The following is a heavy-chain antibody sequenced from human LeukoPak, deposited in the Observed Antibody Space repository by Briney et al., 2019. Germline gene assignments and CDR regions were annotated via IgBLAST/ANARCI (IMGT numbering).Heavy chain of an antibody. V-gene: IGHV1-24*01. D-gene: IGHD2/OR15-2a*01. J-gene: IGHJ4*02. CDR2: FYPEDGET. CDR1: GYTLTELS. CDR3: ATGRPLSSGYFDY. Sequence: ASVKVSCTVSGYTLTELSMHWVRQAPGKGLEWMGGFYPEDGETIYAQKFQGRVTMTEDTSTDTAYMELSSLRSEDTAVYYCATGRPLSSGYFDYWGQGTLVTVSS.